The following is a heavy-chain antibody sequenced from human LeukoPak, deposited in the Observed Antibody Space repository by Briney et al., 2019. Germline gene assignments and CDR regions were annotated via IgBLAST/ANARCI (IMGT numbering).Heavy chain of an antibody. V-gene: IGHV1-2*02. CDR1: GYTFTGYY. Sequence: ASVKVSCKASGYTFTGYYMHWVRQAPGQGVEGMGWINPNSGGTNYAQKFQGRVTMTRDTSISTAYMELSRLRSDDTAVYYCARDGGQFGVVILDYWGQGTLVTVSS. D-gene: IGHD3-3*01. J-gene: IGHJ4*02. CDR3: ARDGGQFGVVILDY. CDR2: INPNSGGT.